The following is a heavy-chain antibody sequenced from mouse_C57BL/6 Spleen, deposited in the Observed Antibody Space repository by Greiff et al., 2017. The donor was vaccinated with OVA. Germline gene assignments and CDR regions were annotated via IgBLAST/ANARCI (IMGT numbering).Heavy chain of an antibody. Sequence: VQLQQSGPELVKPGASVKISCKASGYAFSSSWMNWVKQRPGKGLEWIGRIYPGDGDTNYNGKFKGKATLTADKSSSTAYMQLSSLTSEDSAVYFCARSGDGYLYAMDYWGQGTSVTVSS. V-gene: IGHV1-82*01. CDR2: IYPGDGDT. CDR3: ARSGDGYLYAMDY. D-gene: IGHD2-3*01. CDR1: GYAFSSSW. J-gene: IGHJ4*01.